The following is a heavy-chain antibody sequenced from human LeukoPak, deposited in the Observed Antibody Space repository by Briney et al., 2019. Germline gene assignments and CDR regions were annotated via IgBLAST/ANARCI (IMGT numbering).Heavy chain of an antibody. CDR1: GFTFSSYA. CDR2: ISGSGGST. D-gene: IGHD2-21*02. Sequence: PGGSLRLSCAASGFTFSSYAMSWVRQAPGKGLEWVSAISGSGGSTYYADSVKGRFTISRDNSKNTLYLQMNSLRAEDTAVYYCAKSVSLERHLAYCGGDCYRFDYWGQGTLVTVSS. J-gene: IGHJ4*02. V-gene: IGHV3-23*01. CDR3: AKSVSLERHLAYCGGDCYRFDY.